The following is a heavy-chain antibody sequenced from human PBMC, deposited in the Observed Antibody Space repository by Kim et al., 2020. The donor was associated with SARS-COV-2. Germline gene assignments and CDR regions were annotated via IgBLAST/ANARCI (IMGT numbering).Heavy chain of an antibody. D-gene: IGHD3-16*01. J-gene: IGHJ1*01. CDR1: GGSVSSNSYY. CDR2: IYFSGIT. V-gene: IGHV4-39*01. CDR3: ATSPPYYDYT. Sequence: SETLSLTCSVSGGSVSSNSYYWAWIRQPPGKGLEWIGSIYFSGITYYNPSFKNRVTISVDASKNQFSLRLSSVTATDTAVYFCATSPPYYDYTWGQG.